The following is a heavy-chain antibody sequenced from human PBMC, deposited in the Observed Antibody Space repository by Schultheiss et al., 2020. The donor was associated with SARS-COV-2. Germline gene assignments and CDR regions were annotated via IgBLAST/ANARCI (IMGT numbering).Heavy chain of an antibody. D-gene: IGHD1-1*01. V-gene: IGHV3-30*18. CDR3: AKERTATTGWYFDL. CDR1: GFTFSSYG. CDR2: ISYDGSNK. J-gene: IGHJ2*01. Sequence: GGSLRLSCAASGFTFSSYGMHWVRQAPGKGLEWVAVISYDGSNKYYADSVKGRFTISRDNSKNTLYLQMDSLRAEDTAIYYCAKERTATTGWYFDLWGRGTLVTVSS.